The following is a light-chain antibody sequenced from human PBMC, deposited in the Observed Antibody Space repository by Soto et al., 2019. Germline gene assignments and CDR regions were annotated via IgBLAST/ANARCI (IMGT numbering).Light chain of an antibody. CDR1: QSISSY. J-gene: IGKJ1*01. CDR3: LQDINYPWT. Sequence: IQMTQSPSSLSASVGDRVTITCRASQSISSYLNWYQQKPGKAPKLLIYAASSLQSGVPPRFSGSGSGTDFTLAISSLQPEDSATYYCLQDINYPWTFGQGTKVDIK. V-gene: IGKV1-6*01. CDR2: AAS.